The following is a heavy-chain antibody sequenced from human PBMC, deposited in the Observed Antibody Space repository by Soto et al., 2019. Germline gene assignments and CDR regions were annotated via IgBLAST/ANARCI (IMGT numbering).Heavy chain of an antibody. D-gene: IGHD2-2*01. CDR3: AKDGLGYCGPPSCSHGMDV. V-gene: IGHV3-30*18. Sequence: TGGSLRLSCADSGFTFSHYGMHWVRQAPGKGLEWVAVISYDGSQKHYADSVTGRFIISRDNSKNTLHLQLNSLRAEDTAVYYCAKDGLGYCGPPSCSHGMDVWGQGTTVTVSS. CDR1: GFTFSHYG. J-gene: IGHJ6*02. CDR2: ISYDGSQK.